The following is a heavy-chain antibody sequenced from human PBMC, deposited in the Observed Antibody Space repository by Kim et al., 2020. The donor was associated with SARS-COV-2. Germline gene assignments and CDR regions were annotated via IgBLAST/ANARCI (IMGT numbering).Heavy chain of an antibody. V-gene: IGHV4-59*01. CDR2: IYYSGST. CDR1: GGSISSYY. J-gene: IGHJ6*02. D-gene: IGHD1-26*01. Sequence: SETLSLTCTVSGGSISSYYWSWIRQPPGKGLEWIGYIYYSGSTNYNPSLKSRVTISVDTSKNQFSLKLSSVTAADTAVYYCARVEWELLTGYYGMDVWGQGTTVTVSS. CDR3: ARVEWELLTGYYGMDV.